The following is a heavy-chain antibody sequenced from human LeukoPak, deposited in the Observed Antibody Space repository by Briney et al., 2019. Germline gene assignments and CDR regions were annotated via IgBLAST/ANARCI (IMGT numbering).Heavy chain of an antibody. J-gene: IGHJ4*02. CDR1: GYTFTSYG. CDR3: ARTGGATYSGSYYFDY. V-gene: IGHV1-18*01. D-gene: IGHD1-26*01. CDR2: IRAYNGNT. Sequence: ASVKVSCKASGYTFTSYGISWVRQAPGQGLEWMGWIRAYNGNTNYAQKLQGRVTMTTDTSTSTAYMELRSLRSDDTAVYYCARTGGATYSGSYYFDYWGQGTLVTVSS.